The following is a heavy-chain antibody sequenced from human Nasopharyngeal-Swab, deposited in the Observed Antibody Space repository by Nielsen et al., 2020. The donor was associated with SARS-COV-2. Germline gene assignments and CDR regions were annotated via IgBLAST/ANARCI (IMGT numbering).Heavy chain of an antibody. V-gene: IGHV5-51*01. CDR2: IYPGDSDT. D-gene: IGHD6-13*01. CDR3: ARQPTAAAAMDV. CDR1: GYSFTSYW. J-gene: IGHJ6*02. Sequence: GGSLRLSCKGSGYSFTSYWIAWVRQMPGKGLEWMGIIYPGDSDTRYSPSFQGQVTISADKSISTAYLQWSSLKASDAAMYYCARQPTAAAAMDVWGQGTTVTVSS.